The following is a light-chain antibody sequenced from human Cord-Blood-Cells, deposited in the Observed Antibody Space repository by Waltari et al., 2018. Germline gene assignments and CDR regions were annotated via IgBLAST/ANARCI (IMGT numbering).Light chain of an antibody. J-gene: IGLJ2*01. V-gene: IGLV3-19*01. CDR1: SLRSYY. CDR3: NSRDSSGNHLV. CDR2: VKN. Sequence: SSELTQDPAVSVALGQTVRITCQGDSLRSYYASWYQQKPGQAPVLVIYVKNNRHSGIPDRFSGSSSGNTASLTITGAQAEDEADYYCNSRDSSGNHLVFGGGTKLTVL.